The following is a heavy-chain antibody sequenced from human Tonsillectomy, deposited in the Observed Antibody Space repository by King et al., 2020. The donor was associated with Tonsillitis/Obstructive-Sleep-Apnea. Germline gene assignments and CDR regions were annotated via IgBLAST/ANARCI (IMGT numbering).Heavy chain of an antibody. CDR2: IYYSGST. V-gene: IGHV4-59*01. CDR3: ARGGYRYGFYYYRDV. D-gene: IGHD5-18*01. CDR1: GGSISSYY. Sequence: QLQESGPGLVKPSETLSLTCTVSGGSISSYYWSWIRQPPGKGLEWIGYIYYSGSTNYNPSLKSRVTISVDTSKNQFSLKLGSVTAADTAVYYCARGGYRYGFYYYRDVWGKGTTVTVS. J-gene: IGHJ6*03.